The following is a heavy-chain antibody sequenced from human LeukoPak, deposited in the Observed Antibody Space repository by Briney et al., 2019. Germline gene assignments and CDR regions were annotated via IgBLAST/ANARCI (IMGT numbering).Heavy chain of an antibody. CDR3: AGAGYDTATGYLGVFDV. CDR1: GGSISSYY. D-gene: IGHD3-9*01. Sequence: PSETLSLTCTVSGGSISSYYWSWIRQPPGKGLEWIGYIYYSGSTNYNPSLKSRVTISVDTSKNQFSLKLSSVTAADTAVYYCAGAGYDTATGYLGVFDVWGQGTMVTVSS. V-gene: IGHV4-59*01. CDR2: IYYSGST. J-gene: IGHJ3*01.